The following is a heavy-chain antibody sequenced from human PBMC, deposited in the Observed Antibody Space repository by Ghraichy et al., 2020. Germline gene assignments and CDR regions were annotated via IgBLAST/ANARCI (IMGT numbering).Heavy chain of an antibody. V-gene: IGHV4-34*01. CDR1: GGSFSGYY. CDR3: ARFRLPGFGVDERDAFDI. Sequence: SETLSLTCAVDGGSFSGYYWSWIRQPPGKVREWIGEINHSGSTNYNPSLKSRVTISVDTSKNQFSLKLSSVTAADTAVYYCARFRLPGFGVDERDAFDIWGQGTMVTVSS. CDR2: INHSGST. D-gene: IGHD3-3*01. J-gene: IGHJ3*02.